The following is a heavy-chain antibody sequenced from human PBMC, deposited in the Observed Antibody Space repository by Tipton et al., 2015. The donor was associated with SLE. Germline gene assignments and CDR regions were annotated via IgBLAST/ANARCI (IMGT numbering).Heavy chain of an antibody. CDR2: IYYSGST. Sequence: TLSLTCTVSGGSISSSSYYWGWIRQPPGKGLEWIGSIYYSGSTYYNPSLKSRVTISVDTSKNQFSLKLSSVTAADTAVYYCARGLRCLEWLLPWYFDYWGQGTLVTVSS. D-gene: IGHD3-3*01. J-gene: IGHJ4*02. CDR1: GGSISSSSYY. CDR3: ARGLRCLEWLLPWYFDY. V-gene: IGHV4-39*07.